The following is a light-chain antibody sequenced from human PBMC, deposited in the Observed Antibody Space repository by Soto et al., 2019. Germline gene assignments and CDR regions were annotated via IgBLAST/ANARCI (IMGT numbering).Light chain of an antibody. CDR1: QTISTY. CDR3: QQYESFFPLT. CDR2: KAS. J-gene: IGKJ4*01. Sequence: DIQVTQSPPTLSASVGDRVTITCRASQTISTYLNWFQQKPGKAPKLLIYKASNLESGVPSRFSGSRSGTDFTLTISSLQPDDFATYHCQQYESFFPLTFGGGTKVDIK. V-gene: IGKV1-5*03.